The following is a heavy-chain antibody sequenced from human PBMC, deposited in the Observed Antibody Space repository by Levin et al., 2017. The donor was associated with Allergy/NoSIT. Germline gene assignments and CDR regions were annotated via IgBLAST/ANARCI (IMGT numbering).Heavy chain of an antibody. Sequence: GESLKISCAASGFTFSNYWIHWVHQAAGKGLVWVSRISGDGRVTDYADSVKGRFTISRDNAKNTVYLQMNSLRAEDTAVYYCVRVGYDSGWGQGTLVTVSS. D-gene: IGHD6-19*01. V-gene: IGHV3-74*01. CDR1: GFTFSNYW. J-gene: IGHJ4*02. CDR3: VRVGYDSG. CDR2: ISGDGRVT.